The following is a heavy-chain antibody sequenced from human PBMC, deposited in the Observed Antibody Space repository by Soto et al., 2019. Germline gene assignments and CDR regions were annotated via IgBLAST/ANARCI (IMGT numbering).Heavy chain of an antibody. Sequence: QVQLVESGGGVVQPGTSLRLSCAASGFTFNNYGMHWVRQAPGKGLEWVALISYEGDNKYFPASVKGRFTISRDNSKNTLYLQMNGLRPEDTAVYYCAKDLGISLNYNLFDYWGQGILVTVSS. CDR1: GFTFNNYG. J-gene: IGHJ4*02. V-gene: IGHV3-30*18. D-gene: IGHD1-7*01. CDR2: ISYEGDNK. CDR3: AKDLGISLNYNLFDY.